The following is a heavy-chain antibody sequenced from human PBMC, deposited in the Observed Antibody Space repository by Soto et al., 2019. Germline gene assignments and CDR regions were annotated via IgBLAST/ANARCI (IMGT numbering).Heavy chain of an antibody. CDR2: IWYDGRNK. CDR3: ARARLNTSTVMDF. D-gene: IGHD5-18*01. V-gene: IGHV3-33*01. Sequence: PGRSLRLFCAASGFTSSTYGMDWVRQAPGKGLEWVAVIWYDGRNKYYADSVKGRFTISRDNSKNTLYLQMNSLRAEDTAMYYCARARLNTSTVMDFRDQGTTLTVSS. J-gene: IGHJ6*02. CDR1: GFTSSTYG.